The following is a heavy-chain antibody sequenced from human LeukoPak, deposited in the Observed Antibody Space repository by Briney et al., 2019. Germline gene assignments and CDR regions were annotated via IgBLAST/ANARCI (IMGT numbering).Heavy chain of an antibody. D-gene: IGHD3-22*01. J-gene: IGHJ3*02. Sequence: GGSLRLSCAGSGFTFSSYVMSWVRQAPGKGLEWVSAISGSGGSTYYADSVKGRFTISRDNSKNSLYLQMNSLRAEDMALYYCARAYYDSSGYYYRQDAFDIWGQGTMVTVSS. CDR3: ARAYYDSSGYYYRQDAFDI. CDR1: GFTFSSYV. V-gene: IGHV3-23*01. CDR2: ISGSGGST.